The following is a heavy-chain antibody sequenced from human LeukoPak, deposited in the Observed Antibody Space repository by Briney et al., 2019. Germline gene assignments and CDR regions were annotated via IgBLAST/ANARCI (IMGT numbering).Heavy chain of an antibody. CDR2: INPNSGGT. Sequence: ASVTVSCTASGYTFTGYYMHWVRQAPGQGLEWMGWINPNSGGTNYAQKFQGRVTMTRDTSISTAYMELSRLRSDDTAVYYCAVMTTVTTYEQDYWGQGTLVTVSS. CDR3: AVMTTVTTYEQDY. D-gene: IGHD4-17*01. V-gene: IGHV1-2*02. J-gene: IGHJ4*02. CDR1: GYTFTGYY.